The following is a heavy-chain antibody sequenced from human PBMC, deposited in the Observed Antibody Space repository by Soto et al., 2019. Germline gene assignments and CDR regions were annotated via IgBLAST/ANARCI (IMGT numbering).Heavy chain of an antibody. J-gene: IGHJ3*02. Sequence: QVQLQESGPGLVKPSQTLSLTCTVSGGSISSGGYYWSWIRQHPGKGLEWIGYIYYSGCTYYNPSLQGRVTISVETSKNQFSPKLSSVTASDTAVYYCARATPGSIVVPAATDAFDIWGQETMVTVSS. V-gene: IGHV4-31*03. D-gene: IGHD2-2*01. CDR1: GGSISSGGYY. CDR3: ARATPGSIVVPAATDAFDI. CDR2: IYYSGCT.